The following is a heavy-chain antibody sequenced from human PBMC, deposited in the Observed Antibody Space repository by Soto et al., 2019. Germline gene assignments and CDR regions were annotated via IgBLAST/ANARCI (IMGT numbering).Heavy chain of an antibody. CDR2: IFSSGST. Sequence: SETLSLTCTVSGGSINTFYWSWVRQPAGKGLEWIGRIFSSGSTSFNPSLESRVAMSVDTSKNHFSLNLSSVTAADMAVYYCAREGSYSAYNFSHGIQLWSFDFWGQGALVTVSS. V-gene: IGHV4-4*07. J-gene: IGHJ4*02. D-gene: IGHD5-12*01. CDR1: GGSINTFY. CDR3: AREGSYSAYNFSHGIQLWSFDF.